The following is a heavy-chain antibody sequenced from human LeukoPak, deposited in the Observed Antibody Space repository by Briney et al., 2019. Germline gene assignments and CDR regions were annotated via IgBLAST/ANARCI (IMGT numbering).Heavy chain of an antibody. V-gene: IGHV3-21*01. J-gene: IGHJ4*02. CDR1: GFTFSSYS. Sequence: GGSLRLSCAASGFTFSSYSMNRVRQAPGKGLGWVSSISSSSSYIYYADSVKGRFTISRDNAKNSLYLQMNSLRAEDTAVYYCARDKMTTFDYWGQGTLVTVSS. D-gene: IGHD5-24*01. CDR2: ISSSSSYI. CDR3: ARDKMTTFDY.